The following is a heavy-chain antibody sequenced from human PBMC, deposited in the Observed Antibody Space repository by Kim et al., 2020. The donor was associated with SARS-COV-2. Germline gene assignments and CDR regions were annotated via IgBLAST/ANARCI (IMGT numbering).Heavy chain of an antibody. CDR3: ARSRSWYDSRFDY. V-gene: IGHV3-30*04. D-gene: IGHD6-13*01. CDR1: GFTFSSYA. Sequence: GGSLRLSCAASGFTFSSYAMHWVRQAPGKGLEWVAVISYDGSNKYYADSVKGRFTISRDNSKNTLNLQMNSLRAEETAVYYCARSRSWYDSRFDYCGQG. J-gene: IGHJ4*02. CDR2: ISYDGSNK.